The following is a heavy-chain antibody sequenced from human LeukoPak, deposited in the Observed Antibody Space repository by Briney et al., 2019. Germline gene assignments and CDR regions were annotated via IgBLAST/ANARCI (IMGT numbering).Heavy chain of an antibody. J-gene: IGHJ4*02. Sequence: GGSLRLSCAASGFTFSSYAMNWVRQAPGKGLEWVSYIRSSSSTIYYADSVKGRFTISRDNAKNSLYLQMNSLRDEDTAVYYCARAGSHYYGSGSGFYFDYWGQGTLVTVSS. V-gene: IGHV3-48*02. CDR1: GFTFSSYA. CDR3: ARAGSHYYGSGSGFYFDY. D-gene: IGHD3-10*01. CDR2: IRSSSSTI.